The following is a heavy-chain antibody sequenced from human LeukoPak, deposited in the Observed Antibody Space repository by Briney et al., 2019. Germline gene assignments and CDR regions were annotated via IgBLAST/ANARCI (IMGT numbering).Heavy chain of an antibody. CDR1: GGSLNRYY. CDR3: ARDPNYDSSGYYWYFDL. J-gene: IGHJ2*01. V-gene: IGHV4-4*07. D-gene: IGHD3-22*01. Sequence: SDTLSLTCTVSGGSLNRYYWSWIRQPAGNGLEWIGRIYTSGSTKYNPSLKSRVTISVDKSKNQFSLKLSSVTAADTAVYYCARDPNYDSSGYYWYFDLWGRGTLVTVSS. CDR2: IYTSGST.